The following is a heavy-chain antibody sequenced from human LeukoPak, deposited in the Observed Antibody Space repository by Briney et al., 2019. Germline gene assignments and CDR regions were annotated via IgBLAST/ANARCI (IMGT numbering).Heavy chain of an antibody. J-gene: IGHJ4*02. Sequence: PGRSLRLSCAASGFRFGNYGMHWVRQAPGKGLEWVAIIWYDGSDKYYSDSVKGRFTISRDNSKSTLYLQMNSLRAEDTAVYFCARGPSGTSGWYFDYWGQGTLVTVSS. D-gene: IGHD6-19*01. V-gene: IGHV3-33*01. CDR2: IWYDGSDK. CDR1: GFRFGNYG. CDR3: ARGPSGTSGWYFDY.